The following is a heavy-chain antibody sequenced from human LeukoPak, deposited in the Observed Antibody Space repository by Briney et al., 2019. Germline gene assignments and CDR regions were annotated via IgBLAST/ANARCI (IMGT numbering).Heavy chain of an antibody. J-gene: IGHJ4*02. CDR3: ARHAYGSGSYYTPG. CDR2: IYYTGST. D-gene: IGHD3-10*01. V-gene: IGHV4-59*08. CDR1: GGSISSYY. Sequence: PSETLSLTCTVSGGSISSYYWSWIRQPPGKGLEWIGYIYYTGSTNYNPSLKSRVTISVDTSKNQFSLKLSSVTAADTAVYYCARHAYGSGSYYTPGWGQGTLVTVSS.